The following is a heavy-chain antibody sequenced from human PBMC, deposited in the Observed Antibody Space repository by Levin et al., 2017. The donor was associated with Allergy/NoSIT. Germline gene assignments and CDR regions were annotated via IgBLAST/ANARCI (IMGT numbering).Heavy chain of an antibody. CDR1: GFSLSNSW. CDR3: ARNWDGLL. V-gene: IGHV3-7*01. D-gene: IGHD7-27*01. Sequence: GGSLRLSCVASGFSLSNSWMSWVRQAPGKGLEWVANINPDGSQKFYVDSVKGRFTISRDNGKNLLSLQMNSLRVEDTAVYYCARNWDGLLGDHGTPGTVSS. J-gene: IGHJ4*01. CDR2: INPDGSQK.